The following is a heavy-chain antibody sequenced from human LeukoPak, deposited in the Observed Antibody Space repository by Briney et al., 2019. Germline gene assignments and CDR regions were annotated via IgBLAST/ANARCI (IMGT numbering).Heavy chain of an antibody. J-gene: IGHJ4*02. V-gene: IGHV1-69*01. CDR2: IIPIFGTA. CDR1: GGTFSSYA. Sequence: SVKVSCKASGGTFSSYAISWVRQAPGQGLEWMGGIIPIFGTANYAQKFQGRVTITADESTSTAYMELSSLRSEDTAVYYCARELDLVSGHYNYFDYWGQGTLVTVSS. CDR3: ARELDLVSGHYNYFDY. D-gene: IGHD3-22*01.